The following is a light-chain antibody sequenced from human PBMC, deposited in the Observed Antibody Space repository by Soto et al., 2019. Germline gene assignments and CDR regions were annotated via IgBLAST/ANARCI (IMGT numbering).Light chain of an antibody. CDR2: GAS. Sequence: EVEMTQSPATLSVSPGEGATLSCRASQSVNSNLAWYQQRPGQAPRLLIYGASTRATGIPARFSGSGSGTEFTLTISSLQSEDLAIYYCQQYIDWPPRYTFGQGTRLESK. CDR3: QQYIDWPPRYT. CDR1: QSVNSN. J-gene: IGKJ5*01. V-gene: IGKV3-15*01.